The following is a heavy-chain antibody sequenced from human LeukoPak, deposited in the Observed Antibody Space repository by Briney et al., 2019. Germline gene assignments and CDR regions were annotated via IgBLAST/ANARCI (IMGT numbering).Heavy chain of an antibody. J-gene: IGHJ2*01. CDR3: ARTVTVTTSWCYFDL. CDR2: INTSGST. CDR1: GGSISSNY. Sequence: SETLSLTCTVSGGSISSNYWSWIRQPAGKGLEWIGRINTSGSTNYNPSLKSRVTMSLDTSKNQFSLKLSSVTAADTAVYYCARTVTVTTSWCYFDLWGRGTLVTVSS. D-gene: IGHD4-17*01. V-gene: IGHV4-4*07.